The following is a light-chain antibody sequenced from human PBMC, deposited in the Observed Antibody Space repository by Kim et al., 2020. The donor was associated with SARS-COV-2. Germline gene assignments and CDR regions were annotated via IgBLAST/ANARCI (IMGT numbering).Light chain of an antibody. CDR2: GAS. Sequence: ARESATLSCRARQSDNINYLAWYQQKPDQAPRLLIFGASTRATGIPDRFSGSGSGTDFTITISRLEPEDFAVYYCQQYGTSPPWTFGQGTKVDIK. J-gene: IGKJ1*01. V-gene: IGKV3-20*01. CDR3: QQYGTSPPWT. CDR1: QSDNINY.